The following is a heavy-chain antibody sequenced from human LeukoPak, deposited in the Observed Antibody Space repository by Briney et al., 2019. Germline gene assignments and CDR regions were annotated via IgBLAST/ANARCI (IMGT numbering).Heavy chain of an antibody. D-gene: IGHD3-22*01. CDR1: GFTFSSYA. CDR3: ARQSSGYSFS. V-gene: IGHV3-23*01. CDR2: IRGSGGGT. Sequence: PGGSLRLSCAASGFTFSSYAMSWVRQAPGKGLERVSTIRGSGGGTYYADSVKGRFTISRDNSKNTLYLQMNSLRAEDTAVYYCARQSSGYSFSWGQGTLVTVSS. J-gene: IGHJ4*02.